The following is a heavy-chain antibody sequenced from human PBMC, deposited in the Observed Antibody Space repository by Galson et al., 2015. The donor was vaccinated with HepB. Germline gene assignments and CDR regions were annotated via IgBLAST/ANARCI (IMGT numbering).Heavy chain of an antibody. D-gene: IGHD3-10*01. CDR1: GFTFSSYW. CDR2: IKQDGSEK. J-gene: IGHJ3*02. V-gene: IGHV3-7*03. CDR3: VRYGGDAFDI. Sequence: SLRLSCAASGFTFSSYWMSWVRQVPGKGLEWVANIKQDGSEKYYVDSVKGRFSISRDNAKNSLYLQMNSLRAEDTAVYYGVRYGGDAFDIWGQGTMVTVSS.